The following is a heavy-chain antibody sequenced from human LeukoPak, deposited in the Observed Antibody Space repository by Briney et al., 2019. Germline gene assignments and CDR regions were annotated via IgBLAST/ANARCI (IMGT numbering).Heavy chain of an antibody. J-gene: IGHJ4*02. D-gene: IGHD3-22*01. Sequence: GESLKISCKGSGYSFTSCWIGWVRQMPGKGLGWMGIIYPGDSDTRYSPSFQGQVTISADKSISTAYLQWSSLKASDTAMYYCARPHSSGAYYFDYWGQGTLVTVSS. CDR1: GYSFTSCW. CDR3: ARPHSSGAYYFDY. CDR2: IYPGDSDT. V-gene: IGHV5-51*01.